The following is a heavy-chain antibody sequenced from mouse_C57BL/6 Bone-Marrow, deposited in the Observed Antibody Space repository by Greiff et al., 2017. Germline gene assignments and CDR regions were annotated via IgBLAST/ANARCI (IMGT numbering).Heavy chain of an antibody. CDR2: INYDGSST. CDR1: GFTFSDYY. CDR3: ARAELGRWFAY. D-gene: IGHD4-1*01. J-gene: IGHJ3*01. Sequence: EVKLMESDGGLVQPGSSMKLSCTASGFTFSDYYMAWVRQVPEKGLEWVANINYDGSSTYYLDSLKSRFIISRDNAKNILYLQMSSLKSEDTATYYCARAELGRWFAYWGQGTLVTVSA. V-gene: IGHV5-16*01.